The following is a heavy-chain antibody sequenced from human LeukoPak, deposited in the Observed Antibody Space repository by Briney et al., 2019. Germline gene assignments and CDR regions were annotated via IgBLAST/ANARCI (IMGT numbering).Heavy chain of an antibody. D-gene: IGHD6-13*01. CDR2: ISAYNGNA. V-gene: IGHV1-18*01. CDR1: GYTFTSYG. J-gene: IGHJ4*02. CDR3: ARDRTSSWYSPTPPFDY. Sequence: GASVKVSCKASGYTFTSYGISWVRRAPGQGLEWMGWISAYNGNANYAQKLQGRVAMTTDTSTSTAYMELRSLRSDDTAVYYCARDRTSSWYSPTPPFDYWGQGTLVTVSS.